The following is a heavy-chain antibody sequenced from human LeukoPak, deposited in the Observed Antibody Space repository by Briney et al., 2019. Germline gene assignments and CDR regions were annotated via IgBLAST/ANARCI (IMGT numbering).Heavy chain of an antibody. CDR1: GFTFNSIW. Sequence: GGSLRLSCAASGFTFNSIWMSWVRQAPGKGLGWVASIKQDGSQQYYLHSVKGRFTISRDNAKNSLFLQVNSLRVEDTAVYYCGGEPRSMAYWGQGTLVTVSS. CDR2: IKQDGSQQ. CDR3: GGEPRSMAY. J-gene: IGHJ4*02. D-gene: IGHD2-21*01. V-gene: IGHV3-7*01.